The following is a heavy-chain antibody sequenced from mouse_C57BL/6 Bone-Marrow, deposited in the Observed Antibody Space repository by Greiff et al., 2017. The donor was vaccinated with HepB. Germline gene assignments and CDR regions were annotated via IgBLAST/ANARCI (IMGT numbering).Heavy chain of an antibody. CDR1: GFTFSDAW. CDR3: TRALKLGPSYWYFDV. V-gene: IGHV6-6*01. Sequence: EVKVVDSGGGLVQPGGSMKLSCAASGFTFSDAWMDWVRQSPEKGLEWVAEIRNKANNHATYYAESVKGRFTISRDDSKSSVYLQMNSLRAEDTGIYYCTRALKLGPSYWYFDVWGTGTTVTVSS. D-gene: IGHD4-1*01. CDR2: IRNKANNHAT. J-gene: IGHJ1*03.